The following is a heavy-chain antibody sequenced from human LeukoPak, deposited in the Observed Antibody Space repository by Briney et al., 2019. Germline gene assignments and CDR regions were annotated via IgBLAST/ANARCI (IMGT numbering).Heavy chain of an antibody. D-gene: IGHD3-3*01. J-gene: IGHJ4*02. Sequence: PGGSLRLSCAASGFTFSSYAMHWVRQAPGKGLEWVAVISYDGSNKYYADSVKGRFTISRDNSKNTLYLQMNSLRAEDTAVYYCARGYDVIDYWGQGTLVTVSS. CDR1: GFTFSSYA. CDR2: ISYDGSNK. V-gene: IGHV3-30*01. CDR3: ARGYDVIDY.